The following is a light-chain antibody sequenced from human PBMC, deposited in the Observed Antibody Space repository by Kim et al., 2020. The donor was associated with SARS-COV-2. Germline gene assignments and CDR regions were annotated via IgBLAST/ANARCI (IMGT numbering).Light chain of an antibody. V-gene: IGLV2-11*01. J-gene: IGLJ3*02. CDR1: GSNVGSYPY. Sequence: QSALTQPRSVSGSPGQSVTVSCTGTGSNVGSYPYVSWYQQHPGKAPKLLIYDVNKRPAGVPDRFSASKSDNTASLTISGLQAEDDADYFCCSYAGIDTPWVFGGGTKVTVL. CDR2: DVN. CDR3: CSYAGIDTPWV.